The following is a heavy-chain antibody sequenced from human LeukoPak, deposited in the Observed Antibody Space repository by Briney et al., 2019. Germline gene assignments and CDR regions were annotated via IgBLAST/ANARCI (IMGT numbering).Heavy chain of an antibody. CDR1: GFTLSTYE. CDR3: ARGDPHADL. Sequence: GGSLRLSCAASGFTLSTYEMNRVRQAPGKGLKWIADITISGHTKNYADSVKGRFTISRDNARTSLYLQMNSLRVEDTGVYYCARGDPHADLWGQGTLVTVSS. CDR2: ITISGHTK. J-gene: IGHJ5*02. V-gene: IGHV3-48*03.